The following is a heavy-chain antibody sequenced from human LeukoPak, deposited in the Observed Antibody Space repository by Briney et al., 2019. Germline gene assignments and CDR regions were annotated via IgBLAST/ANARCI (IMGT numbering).Heavy chain of an antibody. J-gene: IGHJ4*02. CDR1: GGSFSGYY. V-gene: IGHV4-34*01. CDR3: ARQLWKRVDY. Sequence: SETLSLTCAVYGGSFSGYYWSWIRQPPGKGLEWIGEINHSGSTNYNPSLKSRVTMSVDTSKNQFSLKLSSVTAADTAVYYCARQLWKRVDYWGQGTLVTVSS. D-gene: IGHD5-18*01. CDR2: INHSGST.